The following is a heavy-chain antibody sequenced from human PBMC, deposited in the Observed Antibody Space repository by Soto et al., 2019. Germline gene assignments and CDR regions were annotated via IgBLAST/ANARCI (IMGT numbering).Heavy chain of an antibody. D-gene: IGHD6-6*01. CDR2: IYYSGST. J-gene: IGHJ3*02. V-gene: IGHV4-31*03. CDR1: GGSISSGGYY. CDR3: ARLERGSSSAADAFDI. Sequence: SLTCTVSGGSISSGGYYWSWIRQHPGKGLESIGYIYYSGSTYYNPSLKSRVTISVDTSKNQFSLKLSSVTAADTAVYYCARLERGSSSAADAFDIWGQGTMVTVSS.